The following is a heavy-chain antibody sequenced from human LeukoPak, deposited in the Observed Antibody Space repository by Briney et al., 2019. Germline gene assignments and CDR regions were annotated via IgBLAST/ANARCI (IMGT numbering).Heavy chain of an antibody. D-gene: IGHD3-22*01. J-gene: IGHJ5*02. Sequence: PGGSLRLSCAASGFSFSDYSMNWVRQAPGKGLEWVSYISGGSSKIYYADSVKGRFIISRDNVKSALYLQMNSLRDEDTAVYYCARGITYYYDSSGPNWFDPWGQGTLVTVSS. CDR3: ARGITYYYDSSGPNWFDP. CDR1: GFSFSDYS. V-gene: IGHV3-48*02. CDR2: ISGGSSKI.